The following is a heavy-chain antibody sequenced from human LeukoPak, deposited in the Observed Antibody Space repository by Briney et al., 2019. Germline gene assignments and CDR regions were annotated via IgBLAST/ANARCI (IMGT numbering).Heavy chain of an antibody. J-gene: IGHJ5*02. V-gene: IGHV4-31*03. D-gene: IGHD2-15*01. CDR1: GGSISSDDYY. CDR3: ARRGGSTGRNWFDP. CDR2: IYYSGST. Sequence: SETLSLTCTASGGSISSDDYYWSWIRQHPGKGLEWIGYIYYSGSTYYSPSLKSRLTISVDTSKNQFSLKLSSVTAADTAVYYCARRGGSTGRNWFDPWGQGTLVTVSS.